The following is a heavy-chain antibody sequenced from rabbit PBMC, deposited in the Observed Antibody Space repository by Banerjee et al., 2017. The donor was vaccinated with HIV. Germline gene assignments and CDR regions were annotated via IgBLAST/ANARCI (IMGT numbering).Heavy chain of an antibody. CDR1: GFSFSSYY. J-gene: IGHJ4*01. CDR3: ARDRSGSSYYNGFNL. V-gene: IGHV1S45*01. CDR2: IYVGSSVNT. Sequence: QEQLEESGGDLVKPGASLTLTCTASGFSFSSYYMCCVRQAPGKGLEWIACIYVGSSVNTYYASWAKGRFTISKTSSTTVTLQMTSLTAADTATYFCARDRSGSSYYNGFNLWGPGTLVTVS. D-gene: IGHD8-1*01.